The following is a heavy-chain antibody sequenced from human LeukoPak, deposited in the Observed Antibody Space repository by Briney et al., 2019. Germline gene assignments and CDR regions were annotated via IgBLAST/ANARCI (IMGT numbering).Heavy chain of an antibody. CDR2: IYTSGST. D-gene: IGHD3-22*01. J-gene: IGHJ4*02. Sequence: SETLSLTCTVSGGSISSYYWSWLRQPAGKGLEWIGRIYTSGSTNYNPSLKSRVTMSVDTSKNQFSLKLSSVTAADTAVYYCARVGGGYPSYYFDYWGQGTLVTVSS. CDR1: GGSISSYY. CDR3: ARVGGGYPSYYFDY. V-gene: IGHV4-4*07.